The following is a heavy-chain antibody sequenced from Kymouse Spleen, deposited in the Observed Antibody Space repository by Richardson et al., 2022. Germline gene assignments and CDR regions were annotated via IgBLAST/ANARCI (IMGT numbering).Heavy chain of an antibody. CDR3: ARQDYYGSGSYYNYYYGMDV. J-gene: IGHJ6*02. V-gene: IGHV5-51*01. CDR2: IYPGDSDT. Sequence: EVQLVQSGAEVKKPGESLKISCKGSGYSFTSYWIGWVRQMPGKGLEWMGIIYPGDSDTRYSPSFQGQVTISADKSISTAYLQWSSLKASDTAMYYCARQDYYGSGSYYNYYYGMDVWGQGTTVTVSS. CDR1: GYSFTSYW. D-gene: IGHD3-10*01.